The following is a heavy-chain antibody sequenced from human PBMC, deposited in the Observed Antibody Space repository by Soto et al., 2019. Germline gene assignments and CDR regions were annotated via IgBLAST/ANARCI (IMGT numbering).Heavy chain of an antibody. D-gene: IGHD2-21*02. J-gene: IGHJ4*02. CDR1: GYTFTSYG. V-gene: IGHV1-18*01. Sequence: SGYTFTSYGISWVRQAPGQGLEWMGWISAYNGNTNYAQKLQGRVTMTTDTSTSTAYMELRSLRSDDTAVYYCARDRYCGGDCLYYFDYWGQGTLVTVSS. CDR3: ARDRYCGGDCLYYFDY. CDR2: ISAYNGNT.